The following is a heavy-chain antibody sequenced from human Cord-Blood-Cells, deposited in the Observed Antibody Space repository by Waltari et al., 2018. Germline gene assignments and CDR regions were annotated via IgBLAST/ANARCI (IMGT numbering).Heavy chain of an antibody. CDR1: GGSISSSSYY. V-gene: IGHV4-39*01. Sequence: QLQLQESGPGLVKPSETLSLTCTVSGGSISSSSYYRGWIRQPPGKGLEWIGSIYYSGSTYYNPSLKSRVTISVDTSKNQFSLKLSSVTAADTAVYYCARREDGDYWFDPWGQGTLVTVSS. D-gene: IGHD4-17*01. CDR3: ARREDGDYWFDP. J-gene: IGHJ5*02. CDR2: IYYSGST.